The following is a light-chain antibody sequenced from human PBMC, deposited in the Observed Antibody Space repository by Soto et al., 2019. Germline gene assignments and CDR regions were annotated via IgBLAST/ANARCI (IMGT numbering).Light chain of an antibody. J-gene: IGLJ1*01. Sequence: SSELTQPPSVSVSPGQTASITCSGDKLGDKYVCWYQQKPGQSPVLVIYQVTKRPSGIPERFSGSNSGNTATLTISGTQAMDEADYYCQAWGTSTYVFGTGTKVTVL. CDR3: QAWGTSTYV. CDR2: QVT. V-gene: IGLV3-1*01. CDR1: KLGDKY.